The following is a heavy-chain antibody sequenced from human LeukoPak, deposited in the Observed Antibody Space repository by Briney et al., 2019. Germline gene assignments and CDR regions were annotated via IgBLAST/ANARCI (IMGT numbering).Heavy chain of an antibody. CDR1: GFAFSSYD. CDR3: ARAYRGYYGSGSYYNDAFDI. CDR2: IGTAGDT. V-gene: IGHV3-13*04. J-gene: IGHJ3*02. D-gene: IGHD3-10*01. Sequence: PGGSLRLSCAASGFAFSSYDMHWVRQATGKGLEWVSAIGTAGDTYYPGSVKGRFTISRENAKNSLYLQMNSLRAGDTAVYYCARAYRGYYGSGSYYNDAFDIWGQGTMVTVSS.